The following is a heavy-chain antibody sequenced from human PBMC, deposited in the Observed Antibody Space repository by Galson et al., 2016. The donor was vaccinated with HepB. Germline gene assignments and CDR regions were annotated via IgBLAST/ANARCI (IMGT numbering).Heavy chain of an antibody. V-gene: IGHV6-1*01. CDR3: ARAVMLGRGMDV. CDR1: GDSVDNNGAA. Sequence: CAISGDSVDNNGAAWVWIRQSPSRGLEWLGRTFYRSTWENHYAGSVKNRITISPDTSRNQFPLYLNSVTPEDTAVYYCARAVMLGRGMDVWGQGTTVTVSS. J-gene: IGHJ6*02. CDR2: TFYRSTWEN. D-gene: IGHD3-10*01.